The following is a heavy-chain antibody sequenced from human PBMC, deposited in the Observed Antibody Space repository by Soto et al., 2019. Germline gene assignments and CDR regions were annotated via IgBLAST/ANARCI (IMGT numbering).Heavy chain of an antibody. CDR2: ISAYNGNT. J-gene: IGHJ6*02. D-gene: IGHD3-3*01. Sequence: QVQLVQSGAEVKKPGASVKVSCKASGYTFTSYGISWVRQAPGQGLEWMGWISAYNGNTNYAQKLQGRVTMTTDTSTSTAYMELRSLRSDDTAVYYCARVPYYDFWSGYPLPGYYCMDVWGQGTTVTVSS. CDR1: GYTFTSYG. CDR3: ARVPYYDFWSGYPLPGYYCMDV. V-gene: IGHV1-18*01.